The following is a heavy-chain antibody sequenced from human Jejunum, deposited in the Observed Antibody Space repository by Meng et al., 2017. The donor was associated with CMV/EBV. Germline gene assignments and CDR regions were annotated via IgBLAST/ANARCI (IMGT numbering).Heavy chain of an antibody. V-gene: IGHV4-61*01. J-gene: IGHJ4*02. CDR3: ARGGWGNWNFEH. Sequence: SRCSLPTPKYSLFWIRLPPGKGLEWIGLVEDGGTTRYKPSLVSRVSISVDTSKNQFSLTLNSVTAADTAIYYCARGGWGNWNFEHWGQGKRVTVSS. CDR1: RCSLPTPKYS. D-gene: IGHD3-16*01. CDR2: VEDGGTT.